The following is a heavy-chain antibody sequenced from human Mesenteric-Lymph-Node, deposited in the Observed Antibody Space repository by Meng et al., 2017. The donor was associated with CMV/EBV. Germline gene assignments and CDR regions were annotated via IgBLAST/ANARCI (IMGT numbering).Heavy chain of an antibody. V-gene: IGHV1-2*02. J-gene: IGHJ6*02. Sequence: ASVKVSCKASGYTFTGYYIHWVRQAPGQGLEWMGWMNPNSGATNYAQKFQGRVTMTRDTSISTAYMELSRLTSDDTAVYYCARVGDGSESYYTDHGLDVWGQGTTVTVSS. D-gene: IGHD3-10*01. CDR3: ARVGDGSESYYTDHGLDV. CDR2: MNPNSGAT. CDR1: GYTFTGYY.